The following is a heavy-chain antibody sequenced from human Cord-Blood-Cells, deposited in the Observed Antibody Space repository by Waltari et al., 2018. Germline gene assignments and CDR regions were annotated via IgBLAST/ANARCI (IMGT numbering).Heavy chain of an antibody. CDR1: GLTFSSYW. V-gene: IGHV3-7*01. D-gene: IGHD1-26*01. CDR3: ARDGRSGSYSDY. J-gene: IGHJ4*02. CDR2: IKQDGSEK. Sequence: EVQLVESGGGLVQPGGSLRLSCAASGLTFSSYWMSWVRQAPGKGLEWVANIKQDGSEKYYVDSMKGRFTISRDNAKNSLYLQMNSLRAEDTAVYYCARDGRSGSYSDYWGQGTLVTVSS.